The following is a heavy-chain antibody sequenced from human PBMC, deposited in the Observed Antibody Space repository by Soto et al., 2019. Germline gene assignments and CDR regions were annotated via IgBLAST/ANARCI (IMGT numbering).Heavy chain of an antibody. CDR3: ARDRSSVGDWWFDP. D-gene: IGHD3-10*01. J-gene: IGHJ5*02. CDR2: INIGGAI. CDR1: GASISSHN. Sequence: SETLSLTCSVSGASISSHNWVWIRQPAGKGPEWVGRINIGGAINYSPSLKTRVTMSIDTSKNQFSLHLRSVTAADTAMYYCARDRSSVGDWWFDPWGQGTLVTV. V-gene: IGHV4-4*07.